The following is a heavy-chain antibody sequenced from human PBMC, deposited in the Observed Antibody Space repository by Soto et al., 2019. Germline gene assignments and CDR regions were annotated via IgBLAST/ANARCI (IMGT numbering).Heavy chain of an antibody. CDR1: GSTFSSYG. CDR2: ISYDGSNK. V-gene: IGHV3-30*18. D-gene: IGHD6-19*01. CDR3: AKDRGWDDAFDI. Sequence: PGGSLRLSCAASGSTFSSYGMHWVRQAPGKGLEWVAVISYDGSNKYYADSVKGRFTISRDNSKNTLYLQMNSLRAEDTAVYYCAKDRGWDDAFDIWGQGTMVTVSS. J-gene: IGHJ3*02.